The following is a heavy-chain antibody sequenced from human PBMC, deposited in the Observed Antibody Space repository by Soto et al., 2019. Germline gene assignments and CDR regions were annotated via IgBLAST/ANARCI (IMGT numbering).Heavy chain of an antibody. D-gene: IGHD4-4*01. CDR3: ARSRVGYSNYYFDY. V-gene: IGHV3-30-3*01. J-gene: IGHJ4*02. Sequence: GGSLRLSCAASGFTFSSYAMHWVRQAPGKGLEWVAVISYDGSNKYYADSVKGRFTISRDNSKNTLYLQMNSLRAEDTAVYYCARSRVGYSNYYFDYWGQGTLVTVYS. CDR1: GFTFSSYA. CDR2: ISYDGSNK.